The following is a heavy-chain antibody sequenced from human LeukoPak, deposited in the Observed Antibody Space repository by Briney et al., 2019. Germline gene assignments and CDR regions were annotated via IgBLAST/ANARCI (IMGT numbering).Heavy chain of an antibody. Sequence: ASVKVSCKASGGTFSSYAISWVRQAPGQGLEWVGWISTYNGETNYAQNLQGRVTMTTDTSTSTANMELRSLTSDDTAVYYCARDRGRTVVTPGPFSSDYWGQGTLVTVSS. CDR2: ISTYNGET. D-gene: IGHD4-23*01. J-gene: IGHJ4*02. CDR3: ARDRGRTVVTPGPFSSDY. CDR1: GGTFSSYA. V-gene: IGHV1-18*01.